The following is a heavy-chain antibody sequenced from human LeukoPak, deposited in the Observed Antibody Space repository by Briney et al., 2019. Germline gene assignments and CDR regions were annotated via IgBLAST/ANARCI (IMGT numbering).Heavy chain of an antibody. J-gene: IGHJ5*02. CDR2: ISWNSGSI. CDR3: AKGCGSSCYDWFDP. V-gene: IGHV3-9*01. Sequence: GGSLRLSCAASGLTFSNYWMHWVRQAPGKGLEWVSGISWNSGSITYAGSVKGRFTISRDNAKNSLYLQMNSLSAEDTVLYYCAKGCGSSCYDWFDPWGQGTLVTVSS. D-gene: IGHD6-13*01. CDR1: GLTFSNYW.